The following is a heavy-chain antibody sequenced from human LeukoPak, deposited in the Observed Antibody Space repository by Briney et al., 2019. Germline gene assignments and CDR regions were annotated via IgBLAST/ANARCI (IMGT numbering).Heavy chain of an antibody. D-gene: IGHD6-13*01. J-gene: IGHJ4*02. CDR1: GFTFSSYG. V-gene: IGHV3-48*04. Sequence: GGSLRLSCAASGFTFSSYGMNWVRQAPGKGLEWVSCISSSSSTIYYADSVKGRFTISRDNAKNSLYLQMNSLRAEDTAVYYCARVGRIWQQLVLDYWGQGTLVTVSS. CDR3: ARVGRIWQQLVLDY. CDR2: ISSSSSTI.